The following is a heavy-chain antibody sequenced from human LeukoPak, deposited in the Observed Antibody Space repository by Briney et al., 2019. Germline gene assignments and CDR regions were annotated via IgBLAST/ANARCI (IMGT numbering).Heavy chain of an antibody. D-gene: IGHD3-10*01. CDR3: ARTYYGSGSYYNRFAP. V-gene: IGHV4-61*02. Sequence: SETLSLTGTVSGGSISSGSYYWRWIGQPAGRGLEWVGRIYTSGSTHYNPSLKRRVTISVDTSKTQFSLKLSSVTAADTAVYYCARTYYGSGSYYNRFAPWGQGTLVTAPS. J-gene: IGHJ5*02. CDR2: IYTSGST. CDR1: GGSISSGSYY.